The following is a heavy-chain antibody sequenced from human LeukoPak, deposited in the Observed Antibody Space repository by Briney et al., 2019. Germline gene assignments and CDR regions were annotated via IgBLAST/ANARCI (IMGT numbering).Heavy chain of an antibody. D-gene: IGHD4-17*01. J-gene: IGHJ4*02. CDR2: IIPMLGTP. Sequence: GSSVTVSCKASGGTFTITGITWGRQAPGQGLEWMGGIIPMLGTPTYDQKFQGRCAISADDSATAAYKDVGSLKAEHTAVYYCGGDHDNGDGDGWGQGTLAIVSS. CDR1: GGTFTITG. V-gene: IGHV1-69*01. CDR3: GGDHDNGDGDG.